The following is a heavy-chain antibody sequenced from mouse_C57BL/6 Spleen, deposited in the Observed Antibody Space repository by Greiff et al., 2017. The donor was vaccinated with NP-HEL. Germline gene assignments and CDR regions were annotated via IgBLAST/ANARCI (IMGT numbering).Heavy chain of an antibody. Sequence: EVMLVESGEGLVKPGGSLKLSCAASGFTFSSYAMSWVRQTPEKRLEWVAYISSGGDYIYYVDTVKGRFTFSRDNAMNTLYLQMSSLKSEDTAMYYCTRGNYGSSYAYAMDYWGQGTSVTVSS. CDR2: ISSGGDYI. V-gene: IGHV5-9-1*02. CDR3: TRGNYGSSYAYAMDY. CDR1: GFTFSSYA. J-gene: IGHJ4*01. D-gene: IGHD1-1*01.